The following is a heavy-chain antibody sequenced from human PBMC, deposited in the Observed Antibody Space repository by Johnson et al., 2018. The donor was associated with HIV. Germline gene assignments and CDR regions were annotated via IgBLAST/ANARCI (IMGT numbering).Heavy chain of an antibody. V-gene: IGHV3-23*04. CDR3: ATSEGYGSGSPNAFDI. D-gene: IGHD3-10*01. J-gene: IGHJ3*02. CDR2: ISGSGHST. CDR1: GFTFSSFA. Sequence: VQLVESGGGLVQPGGSLRLSCAASGFTFSSFAMSWVRQAPGKGLEWVSAISGSGHSTYYADSVKGRFTISRDSSKNTLYLLMNSLRAEDTAVYYCATSEGYGSGSPNAFDIWGQGTMVTVSS.